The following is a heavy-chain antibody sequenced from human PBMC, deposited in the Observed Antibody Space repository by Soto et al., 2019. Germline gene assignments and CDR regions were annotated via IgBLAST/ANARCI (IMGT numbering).Heavy chain of an antibody. CDR3: ARGVVAATDY. V-gene: IGHV4-61*01. CDR1: GGSVSSGSYY. Sequence: SETLSLTCTVSGGSVSSGSYYWSWFRQPPGKGLEWIGYIYYSGSTNYNPSLKSRVTISVDTSKNQFSLKLSSVTAADTAVYYCARGVVAATDYWGQGTLVTVSS. J-gene: IGHJ4*02. D-gene: IGHD2-15*01. CDR2: IYYSGST.